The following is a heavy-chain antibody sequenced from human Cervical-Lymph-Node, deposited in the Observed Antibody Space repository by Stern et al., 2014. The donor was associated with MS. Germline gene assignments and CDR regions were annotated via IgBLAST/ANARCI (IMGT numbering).Heavy chain of an antibody. J-gene: IGHJ4*02. V-gene: IGHV1-18*01. CDR1: GYTFHSSG. Sequence: VQLVESGAEVKKPGASGKVSCNASGYTFHSSGINWVRQAPGQGLEWMGRINTYTGNTNYAQNLQGRVTMTTDTSTSTVHMELRSLRSDDTAVYYCARAGHWGNYFDFWGQGTLVTVSS. D-gene: IGHD7-27*01. CDR2: INTYTGNT. CDR3: ARAGHWGNYFDF.